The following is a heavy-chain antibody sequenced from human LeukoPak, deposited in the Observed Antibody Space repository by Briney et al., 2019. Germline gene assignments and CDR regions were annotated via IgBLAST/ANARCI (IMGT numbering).Heavy chain of an antibody. CDR2: ISSSSSYI. Sequence: GGSLRLSCAASGFTFSSYSMNWVRQAPGKGLEWVSSISSSSSYIYYADSVKGRFTISRDNAKNSLYLQMNSLRAEDTAVYYCARVLWFGERDFDYWGQGTLVTVSS. CDR3: ARVLWFGERDFDY. D-gene: IGHD3-10*01. V-gene: IGHV3-21*01. CDR1: GFTFSSYS. J-gene: IGHJ4*02.